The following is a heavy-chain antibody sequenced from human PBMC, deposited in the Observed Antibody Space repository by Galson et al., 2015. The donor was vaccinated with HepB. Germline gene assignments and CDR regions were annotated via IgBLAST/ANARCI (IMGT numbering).Heavy chain of an antibody. J-gene: IGHJ4*02. D-gene: IGHD1-1*01. CDR2: INPNSGGT. CDR1: GYTFTGYY. CDR3: ARDVNWNLDS. V-gene: IGHV1-2*06. Sequence: SVKVSCKASGYTFTGYYIHWVRQAPGQGLEWMGRINPNSGGTNYAQKFQGRVTMTRDTSISTTYMKLTSVTVAETAVYYCARDVNWNLDSWGQGTLVTVSS.